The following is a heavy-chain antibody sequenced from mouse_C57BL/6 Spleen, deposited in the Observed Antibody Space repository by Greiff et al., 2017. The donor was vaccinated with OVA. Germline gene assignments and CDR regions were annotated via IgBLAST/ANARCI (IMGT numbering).Heavy chain of an antibody. CDR3: ARRYYYGSSPYYYAMDY. Sequence: QVQLQQSGAELVRPGASVKLSCKASGYTFTDYYINWVKQRPGQGLEWIARIYPGSGNTYYNEKFRGKATLTAEKSSSTAYMQLSSLTSEDSAVYFCARRYYYGSSPYYYAMDYWGQGTSVTVSS. J-gene: IGHJ4*01. V-gene: IGHV1-76*01. CDR2: IYPGSGNT. D-gene: IGHD1-1*01. CDR1: GYTFTDYY.